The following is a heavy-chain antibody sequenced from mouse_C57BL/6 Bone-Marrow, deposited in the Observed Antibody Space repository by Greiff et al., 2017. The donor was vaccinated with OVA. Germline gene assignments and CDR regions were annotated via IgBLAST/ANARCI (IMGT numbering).Heavy chain of an antibody. CDR1: GYTFTSYG. CDR2: IYPKSGNT. D-gene: IGHD4-1*01. J-gene: IGHJ2*01. V-gene: IGHV1-81*01. Sequence: QVQLQQSGAELARSGASVKLSCQASGYTFTSYGISWVKQRTGQGLEWIGEIYPKSGNTYYNEKFKGKATLTSDKSSRTAYMELRSLTSEDSAVYYCARLTGSDWGHGTTLTVSS. CDR3: ARLTGSD.